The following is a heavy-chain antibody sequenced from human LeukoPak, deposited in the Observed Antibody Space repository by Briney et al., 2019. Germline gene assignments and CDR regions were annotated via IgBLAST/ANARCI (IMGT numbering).Heavy chain of an antibody. CDR3: AEGSLRGPTQVPFDP. D-gene: IGHD3-10*01. CDR1: GFTFSSYA. CDR2: ISGSGGST. Sequence: GGSLRLSCAASGFTFSSYAMSWVRQAPGKGLEWVSAISGSGGSTYYADSVKGRFTISRDNSKNTLYLQMNSLRAEDTAVYYCAEGSLRGPTQVPFDPWGQGTLVTVSS. J-gene: IGHJ5*02. V-gene: IGHV3-23*01.